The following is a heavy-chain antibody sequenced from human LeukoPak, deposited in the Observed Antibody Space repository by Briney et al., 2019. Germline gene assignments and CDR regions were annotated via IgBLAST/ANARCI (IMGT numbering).Heavy chain of an antibody. CDR3: ARRYPSRYYFDY. J-gene: IGHJ4*02. CDR1: GGSIRSGSYY. V-gene: IGHV4-39*01. D-gene: IGHD1-1*01. Sequence: SETLSLTCTVSGGSIRSGSYYWGWIRQPPGKGLEWLGDIYYSGSTYYDPSLKSRVTISADTSKNQFSLKLNSVTAADTAVYYCARRYPSRYYFDYWGQGTLVTVSS. CDR2: IYYSGST.